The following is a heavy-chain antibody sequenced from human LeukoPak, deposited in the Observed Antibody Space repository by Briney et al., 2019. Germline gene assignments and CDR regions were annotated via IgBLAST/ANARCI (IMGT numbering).Heavy chain of an antibody. CDR1: GFTFSTYW. CDR2: INDDGSIT. CDR3: ARYYGSGSFAVDY. Sequence: GGSLRLSCAASGFTFSTYWMHWVRQVPGKGLVWVSRINDDGSITSYADSVKGRFTISRDNAKNALYLQMNSLRAEDTAVYYCARYYGSGSFAVDYWGQGTLVTVSS. J-gene: IGHJ4*02. D-gene: IGHD3-10*01. V-gene: IGHV3-74*01.